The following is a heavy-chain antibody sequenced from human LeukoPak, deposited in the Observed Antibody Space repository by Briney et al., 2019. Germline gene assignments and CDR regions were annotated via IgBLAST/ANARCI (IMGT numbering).Heavy chain of an antibody. CDR3: AKGTYSAYNSGCAY. J-gene: IGHJ4*02. D-gene: IGHD5-12*01. CDR1: GFTFSSYS. V-gene: IGHV3-48*04. CDR2: ISTSSSNI. Sequence: PGGSLRLSCAASGFTFSSYSMNWVRQAPGKGLEWLSYISTSSSNIHYADSVKGRFTVSRDNAKDSLYLQMNSLRAEDTALYYCAKGTYSAYNSGCAYWGQGTLVTVSS.